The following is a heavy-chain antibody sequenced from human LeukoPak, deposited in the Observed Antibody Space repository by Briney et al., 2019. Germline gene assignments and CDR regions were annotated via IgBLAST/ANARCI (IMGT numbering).Heavy chain of an antibody. CDR3: ATRYSSSWYPTLYYYYVDV. D-gene: IGHD6-13*01. V-gene: IGHV4-34*01. J-gene: IGHJ6*03. CDR1: GGSFSGYY. Sequence: SETLSLTCAVYGGSFSGYYWGWIRQPPGKGLEWIGSIYYSGSTYYNPSLKSRVTISVDTSKNQFSLKLSSVTAADTAVYYCATRYSSSWYPTLYYYYVDVWGKGTTVTVSS. CDR2: IYYSGST.